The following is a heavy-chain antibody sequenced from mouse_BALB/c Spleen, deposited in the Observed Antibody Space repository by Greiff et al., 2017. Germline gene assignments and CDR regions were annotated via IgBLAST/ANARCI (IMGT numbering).Heavy chain of an antibody. V-gene: IGHV1-54*02. D-gene: IGHD1-1*01. CDR1: GYAFTNYL. J-gene: IGHJ4*01. CDR3: AIYYYGSSYYAMDY. CDR2: INPGSGGT. Sequence: VQLQQSGAELVRPGTSVKVSCKASGYAFTNYLIEWVKQRPGQGLEWIGVINPGSGGTNYNEKFKGKATLTADKSSNTAYMQLSSLTSEDSAVYFCAIYYYGSSYYAMDYWGQGTSVTVSS.